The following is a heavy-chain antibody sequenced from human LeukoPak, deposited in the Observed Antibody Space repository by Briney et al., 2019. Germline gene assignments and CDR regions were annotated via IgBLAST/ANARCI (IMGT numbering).Heavy chain of an antibody. J-gene: IGHJ3*02. CDR3: AKDIYSSSSGAFDI. CDR1: GFTFDDYA. D-gene: IGHD6-13*01. CDR2: ISWNSGSI. Sequence: PGGSLRLSRAASGFTFDDYAMHWVRQAPGKGLEWVSGISWNSGSIGYADSVKGRFTISRDNAKNSLYLQMNSLRAEDTALYYCAKDIYSSSSGAFDIWGQGTMVTVSS. V-gene: IGHV3-9*01.